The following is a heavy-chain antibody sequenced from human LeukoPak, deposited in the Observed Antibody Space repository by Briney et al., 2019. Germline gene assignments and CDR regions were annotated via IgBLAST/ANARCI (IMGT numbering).Heavy chain of an antibody. CDR1: GFTVSSNY. Sequence: GGSLRLSCAASGFTVSSNYMSWVRQAPGKGLEWVSVIYSGGSTYYADSVKGRFTISRDNSKNTLYLQMNSLRAADTAVYYCARGSFWSGYYFDYWGQGTLVTVSS. D-gene: IGHD3-3*01. CDR2: IYSGGST. CDR3: ARGSFWSGYYFDY. V-gene: IGHV3-53*01. J-gene: IGHJ4*02.